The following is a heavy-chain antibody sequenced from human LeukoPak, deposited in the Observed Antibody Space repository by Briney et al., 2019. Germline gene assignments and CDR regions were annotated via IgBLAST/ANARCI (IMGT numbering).Heavy chain of an antibody. V-gene: IGHV1-2*04. Sequence: ASVKVSCKASGYTFTGYYMHWVRQAPGQGLEWMGWINPNSGGTNYAQKFQGWVTMTRDTSISTAYMELSRLRSDDTAVYYCARVAGGIYGSGSYLDHWGQGTLVTVSS. CDR1: GYTFTGYY. D-gene: IGHD3-10*01. J-gene: IGHJ4*02. CDR3: ARVAGGIYGSGSYLDH. CDR2: INPNSGGT.